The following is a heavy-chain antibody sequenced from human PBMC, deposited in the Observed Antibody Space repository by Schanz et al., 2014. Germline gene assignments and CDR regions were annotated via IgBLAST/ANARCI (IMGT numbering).Heavy chain of an antibody. Sequence: QVQLQQSGPGLMKPSQTLSLTCTVSGDSISSSGSYWTWIRQHPGKGLEWIGYIYYRGSTYYNPSLKSRVTISTDMSRNQFSLRLKSVTAADTALYYCARERDALDIWGQGTMVIVSS. CDR3: ARERDALDI. V-gene: IGHV4-31*03. CDR2: IYYRGST. J-gene: IGHJ3*02. CDR1: GDSISSSGSY.